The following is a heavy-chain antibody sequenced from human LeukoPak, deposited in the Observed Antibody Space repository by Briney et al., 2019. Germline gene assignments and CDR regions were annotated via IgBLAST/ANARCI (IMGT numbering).Heavy chain of an antibody. CDR3: ARDKGQWLVRHPDAFDI. J-gene: IGHJ3*02. D-gene: IGHD6-19*01. CDR1: GGSISSSSYY. Sequence: ASETLSLTCTVSGGSISSSSYYWSWIRQPPGKGLEWIGYIYYSGSTNYNPSLKSRVTISVDTSKNQFSLKLSSVTAADTAVYYCARDKGQWLVRHPDAFDIWGQGTMVTVSS. V-gene: IGHV4-61*01. CDR2: IYYSGST.